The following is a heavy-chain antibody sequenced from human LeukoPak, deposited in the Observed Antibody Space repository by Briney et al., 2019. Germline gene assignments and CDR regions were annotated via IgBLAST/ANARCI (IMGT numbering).Heavy chain of an antibody. V-gene: IGHV3-30*18. CDR1: GFTFSSYG. CDR3: AKDGGMSGFDP. D-gene: IGHD2-15*01. J-gene: IGHJ5*02. CDR2: ISYDGSNK. Sequence: GRSLRLSCAASGFTFSSYGMHWVRQAPGKGLEWVAVISYDGSNKYYADSVKGRFTISRDNSKNTLYLQMNSLRAEDTAVYYCAKDGGMSGFDPWGQGTLVTVSS.